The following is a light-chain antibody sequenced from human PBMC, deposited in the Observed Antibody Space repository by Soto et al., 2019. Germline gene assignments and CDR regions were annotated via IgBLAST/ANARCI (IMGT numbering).Light chain of an antibody. CDR3: AAWDDSLHGVV. CDR1: SSNIGSTT. Sequence: QSVLTQPPSASGTPGQRVTIACSGSSSNIGSTTVKWYQQLPGTAPKLLIYHNNQRPSGVPDRFSGSKSCTSASLAIIGVQSEDEADYYCAAWDDSLHGVVFGGGTKLTVL. J-gene: IGLJ3*02. CDR2: HNN. V-gene: IGLV1-44*01.